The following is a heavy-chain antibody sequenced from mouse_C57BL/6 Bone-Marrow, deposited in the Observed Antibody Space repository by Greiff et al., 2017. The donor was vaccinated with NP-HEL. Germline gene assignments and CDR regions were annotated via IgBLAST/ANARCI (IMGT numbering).Heavy chain of an antibody. CDR2: ISSGSSTI. V-gene: IGHV5-17*01. CDR1: GFTFSDYG. J-gene: IGHJ4*01. CDR3: AREYYGSSYYAMDY. D-gene: IGHD1-1*01. Sequence: EVKVVESGGGLVKPGGSLKLSCAASGFTFSDYGMHWVRQAPEKGLEWVAYISSGSSTIYYADTVKGRFTISRENAKNTLFLQMTSLRSEDTAMYYCAREYYGSSYYAMDYWGQGTSDTVSS.